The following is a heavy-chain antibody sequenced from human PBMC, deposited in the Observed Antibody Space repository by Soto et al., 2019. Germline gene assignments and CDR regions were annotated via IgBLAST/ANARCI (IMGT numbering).Heavy chain of an antibody. Sequence: QITLKESGPPLVKPTQTLTLTCTFSGFSLSTSGVGVGWIRQPPGKALECLALIYWDGDKRYSPSLKSRLIITKDTSKNQVVLTMTNMDPVDSGTYYCAHKPNDAFDVWGQGTMVTVSS. CDR2: IYWDGDK. V-gene: IGHV2-5*02. J-gene: IGHJ3*01. CDR1: GFSLSTSGVG. CDR3: AHKPNDAFDV.